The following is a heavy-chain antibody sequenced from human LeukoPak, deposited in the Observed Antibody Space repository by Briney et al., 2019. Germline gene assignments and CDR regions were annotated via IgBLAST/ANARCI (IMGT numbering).Heavy chain of an antibody. CDR3: ARSPRAASYWFDP. CDR1: SSNY. Sequence: SSNYMSWIRQAPGRGLEWIGSIYYSGSTYYNPSLKSRVTISVDTSKNQFSLKLSSVTAADTAVYYCARSPRAASYWFDPWGQGTLVTVSS. CDR2: IYYSGST. D-gene: IGHD2-15*01. V-gene: IGHV4-39*07. J-gene: IGHJ5*02.